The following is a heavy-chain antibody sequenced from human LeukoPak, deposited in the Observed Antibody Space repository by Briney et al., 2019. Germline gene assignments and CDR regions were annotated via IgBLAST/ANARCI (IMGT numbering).Heavy chain of an antibody. Sequence: GGSLSLSCAASGLTFSTSALNWVRQAPGKGLEWVSACGTDGDTYYADSVKGRFTISRDNSRHTLYLQMTGLRAEDTAVYYCAKKTPGTYPFDSWGQGTLVSVSP. V-gene: IGHV3-23*01. D-gene: IGHD6-13*01. CDR2: CGTDGDT. CDR3: AKKTPGTYPFDS. J-gene: IGHJ4*02. CDR1: GLTFSTSA.